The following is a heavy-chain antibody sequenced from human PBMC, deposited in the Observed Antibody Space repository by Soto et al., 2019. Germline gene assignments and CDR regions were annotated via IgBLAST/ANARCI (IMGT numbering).Heavy chain of an antibody. CDR1: GFTFSSYG. Sequence: WGSLRLSCAASGFTFSSYGMHWVRQAPGKGLEWVAVISYDGSNKYYADSVKGRFTISRDNSKNTLYLQMNSLRAEDTAVYYCAKDYAGVAVAGALYYYYYGKDVWGQGTTVTVSS. CDR2: ISYDGSNK. J-gene: IGHJ6*02. D-gene: IGHD6-19*01. CDR3: AKDYAGVAVAGALYYYYYGKDV. V-gene: IGHV3-30*18.